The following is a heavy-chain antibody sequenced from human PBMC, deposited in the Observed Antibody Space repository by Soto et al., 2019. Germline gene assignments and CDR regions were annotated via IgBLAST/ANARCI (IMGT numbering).Heavy chain of an antibody. J-gene: IGHJ5*02. Sequence: EVQVVESGGGLVQPGGSLRLSCAVSRSTVSNNYMAWVRQAPGKGLEWVSSIYVNGNTYYGESVKGRFTISRDSSRSTVYLQMNSLRGEDTALYFCARDYSISGSYAPWFDPRGQGTLVSVSS. CDR2: IYVNGNT. CDR1: RSTVSNNY. CDR3: ARDYSISGSYAPWFDP. D-gene: IGHD3-16*01. V-gene: IGHV3-66*01.